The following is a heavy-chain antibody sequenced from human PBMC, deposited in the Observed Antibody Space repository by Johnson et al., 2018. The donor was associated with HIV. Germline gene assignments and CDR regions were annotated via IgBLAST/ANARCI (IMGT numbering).Heavy chain of an antibody. CDR1: GFTVSSNY. CDR2: IYSGGNTGANT. V-gene: IGHV3-66*01. CDR3: AKDLAGGSYVVADAFDI. J-gene: IGHJ3*02. D-gene: IGHD1-26*01. Sequence: VQLVESGGGLVQPGGSLRLSCAASGFTVSSNYMSWVRQAPGKGLEWVSVIYSGGNTGANTYYADSVKGRFTISRDNSKNKLYLQMNSLRAEDTAVYYCAKDLAGGSYVVADAFDIWGQGTMVTVSS.